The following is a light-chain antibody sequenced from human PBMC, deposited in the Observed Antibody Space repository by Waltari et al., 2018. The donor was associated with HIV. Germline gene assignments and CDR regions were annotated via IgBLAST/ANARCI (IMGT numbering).Light chain of an antibody. Sequence: DIQMTQSPSSLSASVGDRVTITCRASQSISSYLNWHQQKAGKAPKLLIYAASSLQSGVPSRFSGSGSGTDFTHTISSLQTEDFATYYCQQSYSTPHTFGQGTKLEIK. CDR3: QQSYSTPHT. CDR2: AAS. V-gene: IGKV1-39*01. J-gene: IGKJ2*01. CDR1: QSISSY.